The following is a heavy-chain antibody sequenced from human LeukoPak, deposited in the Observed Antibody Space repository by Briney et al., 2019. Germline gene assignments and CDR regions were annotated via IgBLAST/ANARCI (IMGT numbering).Heavy chain of an antibody. Sequence: PGGSLRLSCAASGFTFSNAWMNWVRQAPGKGLEWVSSISGGGAETYYADSVKGRFTISRDNSKDTLYLRMNSLTAEDTAVYYCAKGGDYDILTAYYNSWGQGTLVTVSS. V-gene: IGHV3-23*01. CDR3: AKGGDYDILTAYYNS. CDR1: GFTFSNAW. J-gene: IGHJ4*02. CDR2: ISGGGAET. D-gene: IGHD3-9*01.